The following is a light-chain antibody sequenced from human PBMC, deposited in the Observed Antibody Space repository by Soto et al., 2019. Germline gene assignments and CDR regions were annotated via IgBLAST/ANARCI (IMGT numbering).Light chain of an antibody. CDR1: SSDVGSYNL. Sequence: QSVLTQPASVSGSPGQSITISCTGTSSDVGSYNLVSWYQQHPGKAPKLMIYEVSKRPSGVSNRFSGSKSGNTASLTISGFQAEDEADYYCCSYAGSSTFWFFGTGTKVTVL. CDR3: CSYAGSSTFWF. CDR2: EVS. V-gene: IGLV2-23*02. J-gene: IGLJ1*01.